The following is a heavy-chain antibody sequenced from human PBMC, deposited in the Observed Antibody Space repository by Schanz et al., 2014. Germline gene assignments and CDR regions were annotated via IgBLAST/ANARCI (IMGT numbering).Heavy chain of an antibody. Sequence: QVLLVQSGAEVKKPGASVKVSCKASAYTFTSNGITWVRQAPGQGLEWMGRISPSSGGTNYAQNFQGRVTMTKDTSINTVYMELSTLTSDDTAVYYCARESVSRTRLFDPWGQGTLVTVSS. CDR3: ARESVSRTRLFDP. CDR2: ISPSSGGT. V-gene: IGHV1-2*06. CDR1: AYTFTSNG. D-gene: IGHD3-3*01. J-gene: IGHJ5*02.